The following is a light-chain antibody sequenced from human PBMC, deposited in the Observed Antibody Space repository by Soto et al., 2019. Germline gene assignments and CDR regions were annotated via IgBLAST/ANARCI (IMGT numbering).Light chain of an antibody. V-gene: IGKV1-33*01. J-gene: IGKJ1*01. CDR3: HQYNHLPWT. CDR2: DAS. Sequence: DIQMTQSPSSLSASVGDRVTITCQASQDIINYLNWYQQKPGKAPKLLIYDASHLETGVPSRFSGSGSGTDFTFTISSLQHEDTATYYCHQYNHLPWTRGQGTKVDIK. CDR1: QDIINY.